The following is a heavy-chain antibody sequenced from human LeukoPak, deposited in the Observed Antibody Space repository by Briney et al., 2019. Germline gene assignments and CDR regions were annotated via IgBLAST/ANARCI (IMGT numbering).Heavy chain of an antibody. D-gene: IGHD3-3*01. CDR1: GFTFSSYA. CDR2: ISYDGSNK. CDR3: AIHDHAFDI. V-gene: IGHV3-30-3*02. Sequence: GRSLRLSCAASGFTFSSYAMHWVRQAPGKGLEWVTVISYDGSNKYYADSVKGRFTISRDISKNTLYLQMNSLRAEDTAVYYCAIHDHAFDIWGQGTMVIVSS. J-gene: IGHJ3*02.